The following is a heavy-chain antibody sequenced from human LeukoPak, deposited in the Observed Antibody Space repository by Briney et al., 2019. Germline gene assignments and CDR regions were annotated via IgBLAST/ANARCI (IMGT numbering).Heavy chain of an antibody. CDR3: ARPGEYSSSWSEYFQH. CDR2: MNPNSGNT. V-gene: IGHV1-8*01. J-gene: IGHJ1*01. Sequence: ASVEVSCKASGYTFTSYDINWVRQATGQGLEWMGWMNPNSGNTGYAQRSQGRVTMTRNTSISTAYMELSSLRSEDTAVYYCARPGEYSSSWSEYFQHWGQGTLVTVSS. D-gene: IGHD6-13*01. CDR1: GYTFTSYD.